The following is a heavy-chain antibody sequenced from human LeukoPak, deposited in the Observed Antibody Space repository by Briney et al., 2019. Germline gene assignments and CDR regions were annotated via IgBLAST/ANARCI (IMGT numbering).Heavy chain of an antibody. Sequence: ASVTVSCKASGYTFSSYGIIWVRQAPGQGLEWMGWISTNNGDTKYAQKLQGRVTLTTDTSTSTVYMDLRSLTSDDTAAYYCAREGSYYNWFDPWGQGTLVTVSS. CDR1: GYTFSSYG. J-gene: IGHJ5*02. D-gene: IGHD3-10*01. CDR3: AREGSYYNWFDP. CDR2: ISTNNGDT. V-gene: IGHV1-18*01.